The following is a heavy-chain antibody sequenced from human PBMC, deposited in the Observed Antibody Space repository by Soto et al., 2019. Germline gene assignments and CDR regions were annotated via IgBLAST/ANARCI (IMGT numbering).Heavy chain of an antibody. CDR2: MQPSTGRT. Sequence: QVQLVQCGAEVREPGASVKVSCKASGYSFTSLDINWVRQTAGQGLEWMGWMQPSTGRTGYAQKFQGRVTMTRDTSINTAYMELTTLTPDDTVFYYCARGVSAGIDYWGQGTLVTVSS. V-gene: IGHV1-8*01. D-gene: IGHD6-19*01. J-gene: IGHJ4*02. CDR3: ARGVSAGIDY. CDR1: GYSFTSLD.